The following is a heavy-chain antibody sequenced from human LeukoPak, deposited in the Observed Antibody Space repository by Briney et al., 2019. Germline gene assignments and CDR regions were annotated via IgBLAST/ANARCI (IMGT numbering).Heavy chain of an antibody. V-gene: IGHV4-38-2*02. J-gene: IGHJ3*02. Sequence: SETLSLTCTVSGYSISSGYYWGWIRQPPGKGLEWIGSIYHSGSTYYNPSLKSRVTTSVDTSKNQFSLKLSSVTAADTAVYYCARFIGGAFDIWGQGTMVTVSS. CDR2: IYHSGST. CDR1: GYSISSGYY. CDR3: ARFIGGAFDI. D-gene: IGHD3-16*02.